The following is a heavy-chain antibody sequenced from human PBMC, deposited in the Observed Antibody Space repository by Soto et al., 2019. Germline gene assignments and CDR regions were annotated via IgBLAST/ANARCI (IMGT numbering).Heavy chain of an antibody. V-gene: IGHV3-48*01. D-gene: IGHD1-26*01. J-gene: IGHJ5*02. CDR2: ISGPSTAI. CDR1: GFTFNIYT. Sequence: EVQLVESGGGLVQPGGSLRLSCAASGFTFNIYTMNWVRQAPGKGLEWVSYISGPSTAIHYADSVKGRFTISRDNAKNSLYLQMNSLRAEDTGVYYCAELGAGLPWGQGTLVIVSS. CDR3: AELGAGLP.